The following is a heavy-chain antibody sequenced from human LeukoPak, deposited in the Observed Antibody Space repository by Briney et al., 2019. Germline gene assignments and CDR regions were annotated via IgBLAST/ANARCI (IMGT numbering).Heavy chain of an antibody. CDR3: ARARGVIPLTYYDYVWGSYTPPHWFDP. J-gene: IGHJ5*02. CDR2: IYYSGST. V-gene: IGHV4-59*01. CDR1: GGSISSYY. Sequence: TPSETLSLTCTVSGGSISSYYWSWIRQPPGKGLEWIGYIYYSGSTNYNPSLKSRVTISVDTSKNQFSLKLSSVTAADTAVYYCARARGVIPLTYYDYVWGSYTPPHWFDPWGQGTLVTVSS. D-gene: IGHD3-16*01.